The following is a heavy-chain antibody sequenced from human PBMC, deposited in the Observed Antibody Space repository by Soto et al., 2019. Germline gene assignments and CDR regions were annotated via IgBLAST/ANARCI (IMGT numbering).Heavy chain of an antibody. Sequence: QVQLVESGGGVVQPGRSLRLSCAASGFTFSSYAMHWVRQPPGKGLEWVAVISYDGSNKYYADSVKDRFTISRDNSKNTLYLQMNSLRAEDTAVYYCARESDIVATNPTFDYWGQGTLVTVSS. CDR2: ISYDGSNK. D-gene: IGHD5-12*01. CDR3: ARESDIVATNPTFDY. CDR1: GFTFSSYA. J-gene: IGHJ4*02. V-gene: IGHV3-30-3*01.